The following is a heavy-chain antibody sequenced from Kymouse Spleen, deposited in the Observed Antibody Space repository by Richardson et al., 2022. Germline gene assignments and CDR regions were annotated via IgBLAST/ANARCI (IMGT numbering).Heavy chain of an antibody. CDR2: IKSKTDGGTT. CDR3: TTEVLWFGEEPDY. J-gene: IGHJ4*02. V-gene: IGHV3-15*01. D-gene: IGHD3-10*01. CDR1: GFTFSNAW. Sequence: EVQLVESGGGLVKPGGSLRLSCAASGFTFSNAWMSWVRQAPGKGLEWVGRIKSKTDGGTTDYAAPVKGRFTISRDDSKNTLYLQMNSLKTEDTAVYYCTTEVLWFGEEPDYWGQGTLVTVSS.